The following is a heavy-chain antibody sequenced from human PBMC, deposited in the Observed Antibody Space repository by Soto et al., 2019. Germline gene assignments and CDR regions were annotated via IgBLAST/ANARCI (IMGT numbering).Heavy chain of an antibody. V-gene: IGHV3-48*02. J-gene: IGHJ5*02. CDR1: GLTFSSYS. CDR3: VRDGSGNLYLNWFDP. D-gene: IGHD6-19*01. CDR2: ISSHSSTL. Sequence: GGSLRLSCAASGLTFSSYSMNWVRQAPGKGLEWISYISSHSSTLYYADSVKGRFTISRDNAGGSLYLHMNSLRDEDTAVYYCVRDGSGNLYLNWFDPWGQGTLVTVSS.